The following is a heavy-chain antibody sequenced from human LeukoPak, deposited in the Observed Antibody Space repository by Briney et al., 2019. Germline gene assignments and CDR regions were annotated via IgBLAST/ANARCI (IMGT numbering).Heavy chain of an antibody. CDR3: ARDGGPVFGVVIPISYYYYYMDV. D-gene: IGHD3-3*01. Sequence: GGSLRLSCAASGFTFSSYWMSWVRQAPGKGLEWVANIKQDGSEKYYVDSVKGRFTISRDNAKNSLYLQMNSLRAEDTAVYYCARDGGPVFGVVIPISYYYYYMDVWGKGTTVTVSS. CDR2: IKQDGSEK. J-gene: IGHJ6*03. V-gene: IGHV3-7*01. CDR1: GFTFSSYW.